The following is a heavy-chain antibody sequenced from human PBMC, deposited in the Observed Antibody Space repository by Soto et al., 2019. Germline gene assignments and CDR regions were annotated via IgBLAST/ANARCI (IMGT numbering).Heavy chain of an antibody. CDR1: GYTFNTYY. D-gene: IGHD5-18*01. Sequence: QVQLVQSGAEVKKPGASVKVSCKASGYTFNTYYIHWVRQAPGQGLKWMGMFNPSGGTTNYAQKLQGRVTLTRDTSTSTVYMELSSLRSEDTAIYYCARGGYDWYFDLWGRGTLVTVSS. V-gene: IGHV1-46*02. CDR3: ARGGYDWYFDL. J-gene: IGHJ2*01. CDR2: FNPSGGTT.